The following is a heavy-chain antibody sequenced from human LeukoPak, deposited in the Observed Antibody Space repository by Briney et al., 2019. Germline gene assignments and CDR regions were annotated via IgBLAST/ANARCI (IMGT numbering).Heavy chain of an antibody. J-gene: IGHJ4*02. CDR3: ARHDGSYYTYNFDY. Sequence: PSGTLSLTCTVSGGSIRSSSYYWGWIGQPPGKGLEWIGSVYYSGSTNYRPSLRSRVTIAVDTSKNQFSLKLSSVTATDTAVYYCARHDGSYYTYNFDYWGQGTLVTVSS. D-gene: IGHD3-22*01. CDR2: VYYSGST. CDR1: GGSIRSSSYY. V-gene: IGHV4-39*01.